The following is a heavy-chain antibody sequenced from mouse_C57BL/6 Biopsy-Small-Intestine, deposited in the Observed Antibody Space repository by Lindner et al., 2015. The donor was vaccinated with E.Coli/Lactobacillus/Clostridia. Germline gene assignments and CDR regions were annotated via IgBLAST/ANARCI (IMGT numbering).Heavy chain of an antibody. D-gene: IGHD1-1*01. CDR3: ARHYGSSDYVMDY. J-gene: IGHJ4*01. CDR2: IYPGDGDT. CDR1: GYGFSSYW. Sequence: VQLQESGAELVKPGASVKISCKASGYGFSSYWMNWVKQRPGKGLEWIGQIYPGDGDTNYNGKFKGKAILTADKSSSTAYMQLSSLTSEDSAVYFCARHYGSSDYVMDYWGQGTSVTVSS. V-gene: IGHV1-80*01.